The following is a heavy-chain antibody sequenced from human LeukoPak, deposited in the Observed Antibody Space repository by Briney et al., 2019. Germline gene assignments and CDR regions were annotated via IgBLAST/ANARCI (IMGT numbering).Heavy chain of an antibody. J-gene: IGHJ4*02. CDR3: ARDDDFWSGYYRY. D-gene: IGHD3-3*01. Sequence: ETLSLTCTVSGGSISRYYWSWVRQAPGKGLEWVANIKQDGSEKYYVDSVKGRFTISRDNAKNSLYLQMNSLRAEDTAVYYCARDDDFWSGYYRYWGQGTLVTVSS. V-gene: IGHV3-7*01. CDR2: IKQDGSEK. CDR1: GGSISRYY.